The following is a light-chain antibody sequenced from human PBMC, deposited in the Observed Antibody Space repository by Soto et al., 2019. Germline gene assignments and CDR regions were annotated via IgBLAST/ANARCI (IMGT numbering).Light chain of an antibody. CDR1: QSISSY. CDR2: AAS. J-gene: IGKJ5*01. Sequence: DIQIIHCRSSINASXAVRVTITXXASQSISSYLNWYQQKPGKAPKLLIYAASSLQSGVPSRFSGSGSGTDFTLTISSLQPEDFGTYHCQQSYITPQTFGQGALVEIK. CDR3: QQSYITPQT. V-gene: IGKV1-39*01.